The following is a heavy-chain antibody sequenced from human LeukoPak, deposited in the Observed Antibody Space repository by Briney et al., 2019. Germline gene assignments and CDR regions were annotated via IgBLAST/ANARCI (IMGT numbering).Heavy chain of an antibody. CDR3: TVLWFGDKDYYYYMDV. V-gene: IGHV3-7*03. CDR2: IKQDGSEK. Sequence: GGSLRLSCAASGFTFSSYWMSWVRQAPGKGLEWVANIKQDGSEKYYVDSVKGRFTISRDNAKNSLYLQMNSLKTEDTAVYYCTVLWFGDKDYYYYMDVWGKGTTVTVSS. D-gene: IGHD3-10*01. CDR1: GFTFSSYW. J-gene: IGHJ6*03.